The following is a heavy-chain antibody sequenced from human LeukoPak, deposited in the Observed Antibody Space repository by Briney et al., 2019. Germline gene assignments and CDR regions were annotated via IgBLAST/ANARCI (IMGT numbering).Heavy chain of an antibody. CDR1: GYTLTDLS. D-gene: IGHD3-3*01. J-gene: IGHJ4*02. Sequence: ASVKVSCKVSGYTLTDLSMHWGRQAPGTWLELMGGFDPEDGETIYAQKFQGRVTMTEDTSTDTAYMELSSLRSEDTAVYYCATDTRRITIFGVVPQAIWYWGQGTLVTVSS. CDR2: FDPEDGET. V-gene: IGHV1-24*01. CDR3: ATDTRRITIFGVVPQAIWY.